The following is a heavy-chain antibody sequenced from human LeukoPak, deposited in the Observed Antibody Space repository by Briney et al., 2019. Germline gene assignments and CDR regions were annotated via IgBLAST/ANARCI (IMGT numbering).Heavy chain of an antibody. CDR3: ARDYGDYGLFDS. J-gene: IGHJ4*02. V-gene: IGHV4-4*07. CDR1: GGSISSYY. Sequence: SETLSLTCTVSGGSISSYYWSWIRQPAGKRLEWIGRLYTSGSTNYNPSLKSRVTMSVDTSKNQFSLKLSSVTAADTAVYYCARDYGDYGLFDSWGQGTLVTVSS. D-gene: IGHD4-17*01. CDR2: LYTSGST.